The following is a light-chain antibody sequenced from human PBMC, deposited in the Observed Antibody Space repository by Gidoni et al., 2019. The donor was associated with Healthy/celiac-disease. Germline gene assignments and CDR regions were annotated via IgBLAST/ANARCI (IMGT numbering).Light chain of an antibody. V-gene: IGKV1-39*01. J-gene: IGKJ1*01. CDR3: QQNDRTPWT. Sequence: DTQMTQSPSSLSASVGDRVNITCRASQSISSYLNWYQQKPGKAPKLLIYAAYSLQGGVPSRFSGSGSGTDFTLTISSLQPEDFATYYCQQNDRTPWTFGQGTKVEIK. CDR1: QSISSY. CDR2: AAY.